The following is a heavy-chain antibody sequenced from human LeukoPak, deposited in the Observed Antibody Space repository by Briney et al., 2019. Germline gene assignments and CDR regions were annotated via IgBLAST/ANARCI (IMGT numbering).Heavy chain of an antibody. CDR3: AKSPFGYYVVDY. D-gene: IGHD4-17*01. J-gene: IGHJ4*02. V-gene: IGHV1-69*04. Sequence: ASVKVSCKASGGTFSSYAISWVRQAPGQGLEWMGRIIPILGIANYAQKFQGRVTITADKSTSTAYMELSGLRSEDTAVYYCAKSPFGYYVVDYWAQGTLVRVPS. CDR2: IIPILGIA. CDR1: GGTFSSYA.